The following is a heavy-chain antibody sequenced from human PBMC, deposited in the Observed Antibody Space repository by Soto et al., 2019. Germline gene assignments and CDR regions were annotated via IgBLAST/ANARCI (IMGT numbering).Heavy chain of an antibody. V-gene: IGHV4-30-2*01. Sequence: QLQLQESGSGLVKPSQTLSLTCAVSGGSISSGGYSWSWIRQPPGKGREWIRYIYHSGSTYYNPSLKSRVTISVDRSKNQFSLKLSSVTAADTAVYYCARVRSRCSSTSCDIWGWFDPWGQGTLVTVSS. CDR3: ARVRSRCSSTSCDIWGWFDP. CDR2: IYHSGST. D-gene: IGHD2-2*02. J-gene: IGHJ5*02. CDR1: GGSISSGGYS.